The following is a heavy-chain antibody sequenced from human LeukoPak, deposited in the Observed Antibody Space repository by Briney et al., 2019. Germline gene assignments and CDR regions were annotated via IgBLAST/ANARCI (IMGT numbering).Heavy chain of an antibody. Sequence: GGSLRLSCAASGFPFSGVWMSWVRQAPGKGREWVGRIKSKADGGTADYSAPLKGRFTFSRDDSKNTLYLQMNSLKTEDTAVYYCTTDWYYYDSSGYYPIFWGQGTLVTVSS. V-gene: IGHV3-15*01. CDR2: IKSKADGGTA. CDR1: GFPFSGVW. D-gene: IGHD3-22*01. J-gene: IGHJ4*02. CDR3: TTDWYYYDSSGYYPIF.